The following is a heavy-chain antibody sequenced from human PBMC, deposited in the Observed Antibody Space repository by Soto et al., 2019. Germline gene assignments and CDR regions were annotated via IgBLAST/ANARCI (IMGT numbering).Heavy chain of an antibody. CDR3: ARAVPPHGTQSHSSSWPDYYYYYMDV. J-gene: IGHJ6*03. V-gene: IGHV1-69*02. Sequence: QVQLVQSGAEVKKPGSSVKVSCKASGGTFSSYTISWVRQAPGQGLEWMGRIIPILGIANYAQKFQGRVTITADKSTSTAYMELSSLRSEDTAVYYCARAVPPHGTQSHSSSWPDYYYYYMDVWGKGTTVTVSS. CDR2: IIPILGIA. D-gene: IGHD6-13*01. CDR1: GGTFSSYT.